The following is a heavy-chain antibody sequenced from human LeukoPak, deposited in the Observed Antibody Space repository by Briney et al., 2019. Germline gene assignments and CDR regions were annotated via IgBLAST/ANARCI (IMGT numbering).Heavy chain of an antibody. J-gene: IGHJ4*02. Sequence: GGSLRLSCAASGFTFSSYGMHWVRRAPGKGLEWVAVISYDGSNKYYADSVKGRFTISRDNSKNTLYLQMNSLRAEDTAVYYCAKDQRDSSGFYYFDYWGQGTLVTVSS. CDR2: ISYDGSNK. V-gene: IGHV3-30*18. D-gene: IGHD3-22*01. CDR3: AKDQRDSSGFYYFDY. CDR1: GFTFSSYG.